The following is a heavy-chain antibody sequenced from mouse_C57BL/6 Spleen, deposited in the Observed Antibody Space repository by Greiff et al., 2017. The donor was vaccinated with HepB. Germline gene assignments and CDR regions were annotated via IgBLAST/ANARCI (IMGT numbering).Heavy chain of an antibody. CDR2: INPNNGGT. D-gene: IGHD2-12*01. Sequence: VQLQQSGPELVKPGASVKISCKASGYTFTDYYMNWVKQSHGKSLEWIGDINPNNGGTSYNQKFKGKATLTVDKSSSTAYMELRSLTSEDSAVYYCARSHDSAWFAYWGQGTLVTVSA. CDR3: ARSHDSAWFAY. J-gene: IGHJ3*01. V-gene: IGHV1-26*01. CDR1: GYTFTDYY.